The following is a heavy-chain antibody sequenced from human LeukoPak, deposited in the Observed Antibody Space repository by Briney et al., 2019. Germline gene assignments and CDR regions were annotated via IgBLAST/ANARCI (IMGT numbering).Heavy chain of an antibody. D-gene: IGHD3-22*01. V-gene: IGHV4-59*08. CDR3: ASSDDYYDSSGYSDAFDI. CDR1: GGAISFYY. Sequence: SETLSLTCTVSGGAISFYYWSWIRQPPGEGLEWIGYIYYSGSTSYNPSLKSRVTISMDTSKNQFYLNLNSVTAADTAVYYCASSDDYYDSSGYSDAFDIWGQGTMVTVSS. J-gene: IGHJ3*02. CDR2: IYYSGST.